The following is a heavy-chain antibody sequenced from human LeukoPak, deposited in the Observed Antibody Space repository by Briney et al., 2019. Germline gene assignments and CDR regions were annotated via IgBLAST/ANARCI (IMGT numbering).Heavy chain of an antibody. Sequence: AASVKVSCKASGYSFTNYDINWVRQATGQGLEWMGWMNPNSGITAYAQKFQGRVTITRNTSISTAYMELSSLRSEDTAVYYCAREDFYDSGSNDYWGQGTLVTVSS. J-gene: IGHJ4*02. V-gene: IGHV1-8*03. CDR3: AREDFYDSGSNDY. CDR2: MNPNSGIT. D-gene: IGHD3-22*01. CDR1: GYSFTNYD.